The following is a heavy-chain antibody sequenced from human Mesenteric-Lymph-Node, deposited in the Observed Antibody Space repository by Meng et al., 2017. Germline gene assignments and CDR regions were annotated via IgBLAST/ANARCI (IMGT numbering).Heavy chain of an antibody. CDR3: ARMIGSGPFDH. V-gene: IGHV4-61*01. CDR2: IYHSGSA. Sequence: QVQVHGSGPGLVRPWETLSLTCTVSGDSVNTHYYWSWIRQSPEKGLELIGYIYHSGSANYNPSLKNRVTISVDTSRNQFSMKLNSLTAADTAVYYCARMIGSGPFDHWGQGSLVTVSS. J-gene: IGHJ4*02. CDR1: GDSVNTHYY. D-gene: IGHD6-19*01.